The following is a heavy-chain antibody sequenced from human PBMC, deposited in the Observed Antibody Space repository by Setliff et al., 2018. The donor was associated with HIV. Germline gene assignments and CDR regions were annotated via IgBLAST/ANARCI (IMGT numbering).Heavy chain of an antibody. Sequence: ASVKVSCKASGYTFTGYYMHWVRQAPGQGLEWMGWINPNSGGTDYAQKFQGRVTMTRDTSISTAYMELSGLSSDDSAVYYCARGHNSGWYYYFDYWGQGTLVTVSS. CDR1: GYTFTGYY. J-gene: IGHJ4*02. CDR2: INPNSGGT. D-gene: IGHD6-19*01. V-gene: IGHV1-2*02. CDR3: ARGHNSGWYYYFDY.